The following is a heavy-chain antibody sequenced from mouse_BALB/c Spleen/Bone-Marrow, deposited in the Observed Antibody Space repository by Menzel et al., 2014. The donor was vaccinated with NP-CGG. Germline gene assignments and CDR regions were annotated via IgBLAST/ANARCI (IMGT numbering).Heavy chain of an antibody. CDR3: ARNYYDSSFYFDY. D-gene: IGHD1-1*01. CDR1: GFSLTDYG. Sequence: VKLVESGPGLVAPSQSLSITCTVSGFSLTDYGVNWVRQPPGKGLEWLGMIWGDGRTDYNSALKSRLSISEDNSKSQVFLKMNSLQTDDTARYYCARNYYDSSFYFDYWGQDTTLTVSS. J-gene: IGHJ2*01. CDR2: IWGDGRT. V-gene: IGHV2-6-7*01.